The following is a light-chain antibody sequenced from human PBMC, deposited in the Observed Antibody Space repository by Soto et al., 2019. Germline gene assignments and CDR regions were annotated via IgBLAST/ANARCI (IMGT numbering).Light chain of an antibody. V-gene: IGKV3-20*01. CDR2: GAS. CDR1: QTITNNY. CDR3: QQYGTSPIT. Sequence: EIVLTQSPGTLSLSPGERATLSCRTSQTITNNYLAWYQQKPGQDPRLLIYGASSRVTGIPDRFSGSGSGTDFTLTISRLEPEDFAVYYCQQYGTSPITFGQGTRLEIK. J-gene: IGKJ5*01.